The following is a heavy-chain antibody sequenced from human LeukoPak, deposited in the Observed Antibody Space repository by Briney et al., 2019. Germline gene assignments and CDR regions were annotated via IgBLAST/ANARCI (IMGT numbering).Heavy chain of an antibody. CDR3: ARGRGYYYDSSGYYHGTFDY. CDR2: VNHSGST. Sequence: SETLSLTCAVYGGSFSGYYWCWIRQPPAKGLEWIGEVNHSGSTNYNPSITRRVTISADTSKNQFSLKLSSVTAADTAVYYCARGRGYYYDSSGYYHGTFDYWGQGTLVTVSS. J-gene: IGHJ4*02. CDR1: GGSFSGYY. D-gene: IGHD3-22*01. V-gene: IGHV4-34*01.